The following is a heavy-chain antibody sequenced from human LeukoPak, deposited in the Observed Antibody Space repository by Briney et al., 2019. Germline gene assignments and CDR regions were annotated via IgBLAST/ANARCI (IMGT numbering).Heavy chain of an antibody. V-gene: IGHV3-15*01. CDR3: TTDLGTYYHGSQRLIPIDY. D-gene: IGHD3-10*01. J-gene: IGHJ4*02. Sequence: GGSLRLSCVDSGFTFTNAWMSWVRQAPGKGLEWIGRIKSKTDGETTNYAEPVTGRFTISRDDSKSAVYLQMNSLKIEDTAVYYCTTDLGTYYHGSQRLIPIDYWGQGTLVTVSS. CDR1: GFTFTNAW. CDR2: IKSKTDGETT.